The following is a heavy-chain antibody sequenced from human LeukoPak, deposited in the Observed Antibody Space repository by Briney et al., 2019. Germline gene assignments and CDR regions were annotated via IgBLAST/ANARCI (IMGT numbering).Heavy chain of an antibody. Sequence: SQTLSLTCTVSGGSISSGDYYRSWIRQPPAKGLVRIGYISYTTSTNYNASLKSRVTISVDTCKSQFSLKLSSVTAADTAVYYCASSEYSSSSPDYWGQGTLVTVSS. CDR2: ISYTTST. CDR1: GGSISSGDYY. CDR3: ASSEYSSSSPDY. D-gene: IGHD6-6*01. J-gene: IGHJ4*02. V-gene: IGHV4-61*08.